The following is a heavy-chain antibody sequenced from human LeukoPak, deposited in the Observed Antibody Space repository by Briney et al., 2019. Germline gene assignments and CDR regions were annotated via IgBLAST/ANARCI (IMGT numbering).Heavy chain of an antibody. Sequence: KPSETLSLTCTVSGDSISSGDYYWSWIRQPAGKGLEWIGRISSSGSTNYNPSVKSRVTISVDTSKNQFSLKLSSVTAADTAVYFCARGPYSYDSSGAFDVWGQGTMVTVSS. CDR1: GDSISSGDYY. J-gene: IGHJ3*01. D-gene: IGHD3-22*01. V-gene: IGHV4-61*02. CDR2: ISSSGST. CDR3: ARGPYSYDSSGAFDV.